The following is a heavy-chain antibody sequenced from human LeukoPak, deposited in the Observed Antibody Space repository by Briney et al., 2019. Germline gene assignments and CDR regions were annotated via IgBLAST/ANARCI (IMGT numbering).Heavy chain of an antibody. CDR3: ARGGSWIQLWSPSYYYYMDV. V-gene: IGHV1-2*02. D-gene: IGHD5-18*01. CDR2: INPNSDGT. CDR1: GYTFTSYG. J-gene: IGHJ6*03. Sequence: GASVKVSCTASGYTFTSYGTNWVRQAPGQGLEWMGWINPNSDGTNYAQKFQGRVTMTRDTSISTAYMELSRLRSDDTAVYYCARGGSWIQLWSPSYYYYMDVWGKGTTVTVSS.